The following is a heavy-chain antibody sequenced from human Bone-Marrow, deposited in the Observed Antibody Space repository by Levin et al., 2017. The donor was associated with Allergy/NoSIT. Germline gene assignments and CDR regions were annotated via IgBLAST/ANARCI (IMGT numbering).Heavy chain of an antibody. CDR2: ISTSTTTI. Sequence: GESLKISCAASGFTFSSYSMNWVRQAPGKGLEWVSYISTSTTTIYYADSVKGRFTISRDNAKNSLYLQMNSLTAEDTAVYYCARGYYGSGSPSLDYWGQGTLVTVSS. V-gene: IGHV3-48*01. J-gene: IGHJ4*02. CDR1: GFTFSSYS. D-gene: IGHD3-10*01. CDR3: ARGYYGSGSPSLDY.